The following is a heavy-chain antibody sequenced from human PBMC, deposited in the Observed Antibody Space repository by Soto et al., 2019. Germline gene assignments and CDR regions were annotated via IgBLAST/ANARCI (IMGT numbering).Heavy chain of an antibody. Sequence: GGSLRLSCRASGFAFGTDWMHWVRQPPGKGLVWVSRISSSGGCTAYADSVKGRFTISRDNSKNTLSLQMNSLRAEDTAVYYCVKEWGRYSGSYSVFEYWGQGTLVTVSS. V-gene: IGHV3-74*01. J-gene: IGHJ4*02. CDR1: GFAFGTDW. CDR2: ISSSGGCT. D-gene: IGHD1-26*01. CDR3: VKEWGRYSGSYSVFEY.